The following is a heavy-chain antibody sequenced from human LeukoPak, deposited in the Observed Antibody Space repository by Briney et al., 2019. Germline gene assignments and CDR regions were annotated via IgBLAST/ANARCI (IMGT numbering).Heavy chain of an antibody. CDR1: GFTFSSYG. Sequence: PGGSLRLSCAASGFTFSSYGMHWVRQAPGKGLEWVAFVQYDGTNKYYADSVKGRFTISRDNAKNSLYLQMNSLRAEDTAVYYCAREHSGYDFPGRDYYYMDVWGKGTTVTVSS. J-gene: IGHJ6*03. CDR2: VQYDGTNK. V-gene: IGHV3-30*02. CDR3: AREHSGYDFPGRDYYYMDV. D-gene: IGHD5-12*01.